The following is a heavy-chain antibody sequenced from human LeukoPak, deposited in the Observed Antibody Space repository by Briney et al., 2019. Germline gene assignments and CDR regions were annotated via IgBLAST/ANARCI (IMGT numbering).Heavy chain of an antibody. CDR2: ISYDGSNK. J-gene: IGHJ4*02. V-gene: IGHV3-30*18. CDR3: AKDMDYYDSSGYYRLPNIDY. Sequence: GRSLRLSCAASGFTFSSHGMHWVRQAPGKGLEWVAVISYDGSNKYYADSVKGRFTISRDNSKNTLYLQMNSLRAEDTAVYYCAKDMDYYDSSGYYRLPNIDYWGQGTLVTVSS. CDR1: GFTFSSHG. D-gene: IGHD3-22*01.